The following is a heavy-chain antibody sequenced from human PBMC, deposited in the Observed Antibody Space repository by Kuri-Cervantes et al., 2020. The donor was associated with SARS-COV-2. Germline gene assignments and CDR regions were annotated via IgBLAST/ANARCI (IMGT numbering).Heavy chain of an antibody. CDR2: IYYSGST. CDR1: GGSISSSSYY. J-gene: IGHJ4*02. CDR3: ARDRDGDNEDDY. D-gene: IGHD4/OR15-4a*01. Sequence: GSLRLSCTASGGSISSSSYYWGWIRQPPGKGLEWIGSIYYSGSTYYNPSLKSRVTISVDTYKNQFSLKLSSVTAADTAVYYCARDRDGDNEDDYWGQGTLVTVSS. V-gene: IGHV4-39*07.